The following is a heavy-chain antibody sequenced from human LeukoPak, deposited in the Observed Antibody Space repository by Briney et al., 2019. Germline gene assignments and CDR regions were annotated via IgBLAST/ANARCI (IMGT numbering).Heavy chain of an antibody. CDR1: GFIFSSYA. V-gene: IGHV3-21*01. J-gene: IGHJ3*01. CDR3: VRDYGGSSCAFDL. CDR2: ISSSSGDI. Sequence: PGESLRLSCRASGFIFSSYALNWVRRAPGQGLEWVSSISSSSGDIYYTDSVKGRFTISRDNARKSLYLQMNSLRVEDTAVYYCVRDYGGSSCAFDLWGQGTMVTVSS. D-gene: IGHD4-23*01.